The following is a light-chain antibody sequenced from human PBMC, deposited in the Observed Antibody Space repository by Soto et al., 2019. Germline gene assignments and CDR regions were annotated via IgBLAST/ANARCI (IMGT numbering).Light chain of an antibody. CDR2: WAS. CDR3: QQYYSSTIT. Sequence: DIQLTQSPSFLSASVGDRVTITCRASQGVANYFAWYQQKPGQPPKLLIKWASTRESGVPDRFSGSGSETDFTLTISSLQAEDVAVYYCQQYYSSTITFGQGTRLEI. J-gene: IGKJ5*01. CDR1: QGVANY. V-gene: IGKV1-27*01.